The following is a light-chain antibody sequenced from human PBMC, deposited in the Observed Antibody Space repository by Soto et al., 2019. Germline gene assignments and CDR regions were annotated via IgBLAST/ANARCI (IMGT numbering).Light chain of an antibody. J-gene: IGLJ3*02. V-gene: IGLV2-14*01. CDR1: SGDVGGYNF. CDR2: EVS. Sequence: QSALTQPASVSGSPGQSITISCTGTSGDVGGYNFVSWFQQHPGKAPKLIIFEVSNRPSGVSNRFSGSKSGNTASLTISGLQAEDVADYYCASYTTSRLWVFGGGTKLTVL. CDR3: ASYTTSRLWV.